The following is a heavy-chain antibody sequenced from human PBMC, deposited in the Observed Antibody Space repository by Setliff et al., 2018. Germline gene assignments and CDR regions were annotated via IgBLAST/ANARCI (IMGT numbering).Heavy chain of an antibody. D-gene: IGHD2-21*02. V-gene: IGHV3-30*02. CDR1: GFTFSTYY. Sequence: GGSLRLSCAASGFTFSTYYMHWVRQPPGKGLEWVAFVHYDGVNKHYRDSVKGRFTISRDNSKNTLYLQMNSLRPDDTAVYYCARDSDWAFDYWGQGALVTVSS. CDR2: VHYDGVNK. CDR3: ARDSDWAFDY. J-gene: IGHJ4*02.